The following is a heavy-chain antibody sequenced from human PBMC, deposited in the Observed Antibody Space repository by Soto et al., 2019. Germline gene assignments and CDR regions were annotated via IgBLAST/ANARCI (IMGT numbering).Heavy chain of an antibody. V-gene: IGHV4-59*08. Sequence: QVQLQESGPGLVKPSETLSLTCTVSGGSISSYYWSWIRQPPGKGLEWIGYIYYSGSTNYNPSLKSRVTISVDTSKNQFSLKLSSVTAADTAVYYCARHLAVDIVATMFDPWGQGTLVTVSS. J-gene: IGHJ5*02. D-gene: IGHD5-12*01. CDR2: IYYSGST. CDR3: ARHLAVDIVATMFDP. CDR1: GGSISSYY.